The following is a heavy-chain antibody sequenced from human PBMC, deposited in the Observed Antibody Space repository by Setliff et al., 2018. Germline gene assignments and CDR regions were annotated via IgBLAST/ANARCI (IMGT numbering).Heavy chain of an antibody. D-gene: IGHD6-13*01. J-gene: IGHJ5*02. CDR1: GYTFTSYY. CDR3: ARDRVAEGEGKQLVSEFDP. CDR2: TNPSGGST. V-gene: IGHV1-46*01. Sequence: RASVKVSCKASGYTFTSYYMHWVRQAPGQGLEWMGITNPSGGSTSYAQKFQGRVTMTRDTSTSTVYMELSSLRSEDTAVYYCARDRVAEGEGKQLVSEFDPWGQGTLVTV.